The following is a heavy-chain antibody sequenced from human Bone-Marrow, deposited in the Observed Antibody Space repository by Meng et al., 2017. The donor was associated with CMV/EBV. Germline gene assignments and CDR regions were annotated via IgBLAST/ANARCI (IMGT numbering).Heavy chain of an antibody. Sequence: SETLSLTCTVSGGSISSYYWSWIRQPPGKGLEWIGYIYYSGSTNYNPSLKSRVTISVDTSKNQFSLKLSSVTAADTAVYYCARALRDGYIYFDYWGQGNLVTVSS. CDR3: ARALRDGYIYFDY. V-gene: IGHV4-59*01. J-gene: IGHJ4*02. CDR2: IYYSGST. D-gene: IGHD5-24*01. CDR1: GGSISSYY.